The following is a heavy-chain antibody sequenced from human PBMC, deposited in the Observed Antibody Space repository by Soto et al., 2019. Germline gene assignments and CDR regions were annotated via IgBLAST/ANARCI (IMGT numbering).Heavy chain of an antibody. J-gene: IGHJ2*01. V-gene: IGHV3-74*01. CDR1: GFTFSSYW. D-gene: IGHD3-16*01. Sequence: EVQLVESGGGLVQPGGSLRLSCAASGFTFSSYWMHWVRQAPGKGLVWVSRINSDGSSTSYADSVKGRFTISRDNARNTMNLQMNSLRAEDTAVYYCARGGGLNWYVDLWGRGTLVTVSS. CDR2: INSDGSST. CDR3: ARGGGLNWYVDL.